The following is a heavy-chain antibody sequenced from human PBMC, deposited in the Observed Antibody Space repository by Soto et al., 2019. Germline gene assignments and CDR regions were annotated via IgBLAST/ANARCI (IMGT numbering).Heavy chain of an antibody. J-gene: IGHJ5*02. Sequence: SETLSLTCAVYGGSFSGYYWSWIRQPPGKGLEWIGEINHSGSTNYNPSLKSRVTISVDTSKNQFSLKLSSVTAADTAVYYCARKGSSWYNWFDPWVQGTLVTVS. CDR2: INHSGST. CDR1: GGSFSGYY. V-gene: IGHV4-34*01. D-gene: IGHD6-13*01. CDR3: ARKGSSWYNWFDP.